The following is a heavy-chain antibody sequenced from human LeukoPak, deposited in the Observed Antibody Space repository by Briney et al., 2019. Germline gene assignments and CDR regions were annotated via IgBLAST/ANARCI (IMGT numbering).Heavy chain of an antibody. CDR1: GFTFSSNY. CDR2: IYSGGNT. Sequence: GGSLRLSCAASGFTFSSNYMSWVRQAPGKGLEWVSVIYSGGNTYYADSVKGRFTISRDNSKNTLYLQMNSLRAEDTAVYYCARDSSDYGGKGVDYWGQGTLVTASS. V-gene: IGHV3-53*01. CDR3: ARDSSDYGGKGVDY. D-gene: IGHD4-23*01. J-gene: IGHJ4*02.